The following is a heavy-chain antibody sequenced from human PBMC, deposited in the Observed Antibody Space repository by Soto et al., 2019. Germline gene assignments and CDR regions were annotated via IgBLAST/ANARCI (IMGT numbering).Heavy chain of an antibody. J-gene: IGHJ4*02. V-gene: IGHV3-33*01. Sequence: GGSLRLSCAASGFTFSSYGMHWVRQAPGKGLEWVAVIWYDGSNKYYADSVKGRFTISRDNSKNTLYLQMNSLRAEDTAVYYCARVGELGDYYFDYWGQGTLVTVSS. CDR2: IWYDGSNK. D-gene: IGHD1-26*01. CDR1: GFTFSSYG. CDR3: ARVGELGDYYFDY.